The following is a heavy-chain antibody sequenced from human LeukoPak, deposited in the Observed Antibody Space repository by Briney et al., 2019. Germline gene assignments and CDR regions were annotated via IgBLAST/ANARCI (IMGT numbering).Heavy chain of an antibody. V-gene: IGHV3-48*01. CDR1: GFTFSSYS. CDR2: ISSSSSTI. CDR3: ARGVNLIGFDY. J-gene: IGHJ4*02. D-gene: IGHD2-8*01. Sequence: AGGSLRLSCAASGFTFSSYSMNWVRQAPGKGLEWVSYISSSSSTIYYADSVKGRFTISRDNAKNSLYLQMNSLRAEDTAVYYCARGVNLIGFDYWGQGTLVTVSS.